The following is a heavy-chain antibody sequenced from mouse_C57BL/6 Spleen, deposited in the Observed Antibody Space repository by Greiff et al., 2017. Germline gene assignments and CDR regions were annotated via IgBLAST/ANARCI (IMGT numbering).Heavy chain of an antibody. Sequence: EVQGVESGGGLVKPGGSLKLTCAVSGFTLSDYGMHWVRQAPEKGLEWVAYISSGSSTIYYADTVKGRLTISRDNAKNTLFLQMTSLRSEDTAMYYCARNWDSGYWYFDVRGTGNTLTVSS. J-gene: IGHJ1*03. V-gene: IGHV5-17*01. CDR1: GFTLSDYG. CDR2: ISSGSSTI. CDR3: ARNWDSGYWYFDV. D-gene: IGHD4-1*01.